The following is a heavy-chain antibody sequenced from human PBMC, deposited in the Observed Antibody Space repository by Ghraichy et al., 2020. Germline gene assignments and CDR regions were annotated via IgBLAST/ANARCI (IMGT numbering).Heavy chain of an antibody. Sequence: GGSLRLSCAASGFTVSNNYMRWVRQAPGKGLEWVSVIYSGGSTSYAASVKRRFTISRDNSKNTLYLQMNSLRAEDTAVYYCARVGRFHHNYAMDVWGQGTTVTAS. CDR3: ARVGRFHHNYAMDV. D-gene: IGHD3-16*01. CDR2: IYSGGST. CDR1: GFTVSNNY. J-gene: IGHJ6*02. V-gene: IGHV3-66*01.